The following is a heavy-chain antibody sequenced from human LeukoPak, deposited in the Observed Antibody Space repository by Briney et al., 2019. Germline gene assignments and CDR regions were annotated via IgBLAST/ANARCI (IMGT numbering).Heavy chain of an antibody. Sequence: GGSLRLSCSASGFTFSTYWMSWVRQAPGKGLEWVANIKPDGSEKYYVDSVKGRFTISRDNAKNSMYLQMDSLRAEDTAVYYCARGPMTVISPVDYWGQGTLVTVSS. D-gene: IGHD3-3*02. J-gene: IGHJ4*02. V-gene: IGHV3-7*01. CDR1: GFTFSTYW. CDR3: ARGPMTVISPVDY. CDR2: IKPDGSEK.